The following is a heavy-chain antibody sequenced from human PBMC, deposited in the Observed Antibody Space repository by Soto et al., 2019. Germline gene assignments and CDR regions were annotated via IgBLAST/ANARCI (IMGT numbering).Heavy chain of an antibody. CDR3: AQYSSGWCDHNDY. Sequence: EVQLLESGGGLVQPGGSLRLSCAASGFTFSSYSMSWVRKAPGKGLEWVSAISGSGGSTYYADSVKGRFTISRDNSKNTLYLQMNSLRAEDTAVYYCAQYSSGWCDHNDYWGQGTLVTVSS. J-gene: IGHJ4*02. CDR2: ISGSGGST. CDR1: GFTFSSYS. D-gene: IGHD6-19*01. V-gene: IGHV3-23*01.